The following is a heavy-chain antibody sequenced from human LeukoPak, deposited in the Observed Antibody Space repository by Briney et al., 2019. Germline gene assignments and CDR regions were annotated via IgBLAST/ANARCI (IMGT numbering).Heavy chain of an antibody. CDR1: GFTFSSYW. D-gene: IGHD3-10*01. CDR2: INSDGSST. V-gene: IGHV3-74*01. J-gene: IGHJ4*02. Sequence: GGSLRLSCAASGFTFSSYWMHWVRQAPGKGLVWVSRINSDGSSTSYADSVKGRFTVSRDNAKNTLYLQMNSLRAEDTAVYYCAREYGSGSYFIFDYWGQGTLVTVSS. CDR3: AREYGSGSYFIFDY.